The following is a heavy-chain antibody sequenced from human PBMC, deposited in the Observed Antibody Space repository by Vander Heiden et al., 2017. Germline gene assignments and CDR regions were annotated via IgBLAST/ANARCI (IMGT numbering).Heavy chain of an antibody. Sequence: EVQLVESGGGLIQPGGSLRLSCAASGFTVSRNYMSGVRQAPGKVLEWVSVIYSGGSTYYADSVKGRFTISRDNSKNTLYLQMNSLRAEDTAVYYCARGPGTSHYYYYGMDVWGQGTTVTVSS. D-gene: IGHD1-1*01. V-gene: IGHV3-53*01. CDR1: GFTVSRNY. CDR2: IYSGGST. J-gene: IGHJ6*02. CDR3: ARGPGTSHYYYYGMDV.